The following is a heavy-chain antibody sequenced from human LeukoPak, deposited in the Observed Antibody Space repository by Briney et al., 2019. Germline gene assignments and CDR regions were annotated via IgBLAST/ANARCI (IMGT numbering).Heavy chain of an antibody. J-gene: IGHJ4*02. V-gene: IGHV3-72*01. D-gene: IGHD1-26*01. CDR2: TRNKANSYIT. CDR1: GFTFSDHF. Sequence: HPGGSLRLSCTASGFTFSDHFLDWVRQAPGKGLEWVGRTRNKANSYITEYAASVKGRFTISRDDSKNSLYLQMSSLKTDDTAMYYCASIRGTFGYWGQGTLVTVSS. CDR3: ASIRGTFGY.